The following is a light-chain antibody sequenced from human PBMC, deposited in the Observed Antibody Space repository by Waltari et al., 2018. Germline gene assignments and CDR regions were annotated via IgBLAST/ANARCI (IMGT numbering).Light chain of an antibody. CDR2: DSS. Sequence: DIVLTQSPATLSLSPGERATLSCRASQSVHTYLAWYQQIPGQAPRLLIYDSSNRAPGIPARFSGSGSGTDFTHTISRLEPEDFALDYCHQRVSWPQTFGQGTKVEIK. J-gene: IGKJ1*01. CDR1: QSVHTY. CDR3: HQRVSWPQT. V-gene: IGKV3-11*01.